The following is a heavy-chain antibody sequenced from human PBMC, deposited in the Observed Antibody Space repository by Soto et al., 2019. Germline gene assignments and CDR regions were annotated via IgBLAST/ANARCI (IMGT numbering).Heavy chain of an antibody. V-gene: IGHV4-39*01. CDR3: ARRGREYYYYYGMDV. CDR1: GGSISSSSYY. Sequence: QLQLQESGPGLVKPSETLSLTCTVSGGSISSSSYYWGWIRQPPGKGLEWIGSIYYSGSTYYNPSLKSRVTISVDTSKNQFSLKLSSVTAADTAVYYCARRGREYYYYYGMDVWGQGTTVTVSS. J-gene: IGHJ6*02. CDR2: IYYSGST.